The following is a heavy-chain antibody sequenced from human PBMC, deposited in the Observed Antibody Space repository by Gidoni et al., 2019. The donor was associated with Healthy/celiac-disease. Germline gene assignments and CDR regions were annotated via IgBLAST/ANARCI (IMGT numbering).Heavy chain of an antibody. Sequence: EVRLVDSGGGLIQPGGSLRPPCAASGFIVSSNYMSWVRQAPGEGLEWVSLIYSGGSRYYADSVKGRFTISRDDSKNTLYLQMNTLRAEDTAVYYCAGGMTTVTLGYGMDVWGQGTTVTVSS. CDR2: IYSGGSR. CDR1: GFIVSSNY. CDR3: AGGMTTVTLGYGMDV. D-gene: IGHD4-17*01. J-gene: IGHJ6*02. V-gene: IGHV3-53*01.